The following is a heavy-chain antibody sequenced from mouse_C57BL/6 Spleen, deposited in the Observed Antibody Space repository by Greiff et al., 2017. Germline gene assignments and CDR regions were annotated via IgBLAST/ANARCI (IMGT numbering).Heavy chain of an antibody. CDR3: AREDSNYWYFDV. Sequence: VQLQQSGAELARPGASVKLSCKASGYTFTSYGISWVKQRTGQGLEWIGEIYPRSGNTYYNEKFKGKATLTADKSSSTAYMELRSLTSEDSAVYFCAREDSNYWYFDVWGTGTTVTVSS. V-gene: IGHV1-81*01. CDR2: IYPRSGNT. D-gene: IGHD2-5*01. CDR1: GYTFTSYG. J-gene: IGHJ1*03.